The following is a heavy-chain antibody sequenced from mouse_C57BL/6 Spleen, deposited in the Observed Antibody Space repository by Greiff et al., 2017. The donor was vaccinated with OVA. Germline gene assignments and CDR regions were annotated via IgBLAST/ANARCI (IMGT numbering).Heavy chain of an antibody. J-gene: IGHJ3*01. D-gene: IGHD1-1*01. V-gene: IGHV1-55*01. CDR2: IYPGSGST. CDR1: GYTFTSYW. CDR3: ARLSYGSSPAWFAY. Sequence: VQLQQPGAELVKPGASVKMSCKASGYTFTSYWITWVKQRPGQGLEWIGDIYPGSGSTNYNEKFKSKATLTVDTSSSTAYMQLSSLTSEDSAVYYCARLSYGSSPAWFAYWGQGTLVTVSA.